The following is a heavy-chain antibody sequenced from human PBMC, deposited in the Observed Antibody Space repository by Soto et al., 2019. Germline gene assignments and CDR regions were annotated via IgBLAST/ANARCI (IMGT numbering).Heavy chain of an antibody. Sequence: SVKVSCKASGGTFSSHTFSWVRQAPGQGLEWMGRVIPALGTATYAQKFQGRVTITADESATTVYMELNSLRSEDTAVYYCARPDFGDYWYFDLWGRGTLVTVSS. CDR3: ARPDFGDYWYFDL. CDR1: GGTFSSHT. D-gene: IGHD4-17*01. J-gene: IGHJ2*01. V-gene: IGHV1-69*08. CDR2: VIPALGTA.